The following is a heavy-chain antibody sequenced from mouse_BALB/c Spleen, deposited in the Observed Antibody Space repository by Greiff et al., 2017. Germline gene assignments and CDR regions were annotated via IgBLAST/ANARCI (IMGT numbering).Heavy chain of an antibody. D-gene: IGHD2-3*01. CDR3: VRHGGYYVGFAY. CDR2: IRSKSNNYAT. J-gene: IGHJ3*01. V-gene: IGHV10-1*02. Sequence: GGGLVQPKGSLKLSCAASGFTFNTYAMNWVRQAPGKGLEWVARIRSKSNNYATYYADSVKDRFTISRDDSQSMLYLQMNNLKTEDTAMYYCVRHGGYYVGFAYWGQGTLVTVSA. CDR1: GFTFNTYA.